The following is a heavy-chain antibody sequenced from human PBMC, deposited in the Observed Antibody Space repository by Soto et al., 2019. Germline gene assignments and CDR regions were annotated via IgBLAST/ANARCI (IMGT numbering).Heavy chain of an antibody. CDR2: VSGTGGST. J-gene: IGHJ4*02. Sequence: GGSLRLSCAASGFTFSSYAMSWVRQAPGKGLVWVSGVSGTGGSTSYADSVKGRFTISRDKSKNTLYLQMNSLRAEDTAIYYCANTDYWGQGTLVTVSS. CDR3: ANTDY. V-gene: IGHV3-23*01. CDR1: GFTFSSYA.